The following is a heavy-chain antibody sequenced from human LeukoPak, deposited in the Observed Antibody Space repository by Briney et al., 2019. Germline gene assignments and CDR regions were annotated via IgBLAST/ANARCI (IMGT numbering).Heavy chain of an antibody. V-gene: IGHV4-38-2*02. CDR2: IYYSGST. J-gene: IGHJ5*02. D-gene: IGHD1-1*01. CDR1: GYSISSGYY. CDR3: ATLTTPGWFNP. Sequence: SETLSLTCTVSGYSISSGYYWGWIRQPPGKGLEWIGSIYYSGSTYYNPSLKSRVTISVDTSKNQSSLKLSSVTAADTAVYYCATLTTPGWFNPWGQGTLVTVSS.